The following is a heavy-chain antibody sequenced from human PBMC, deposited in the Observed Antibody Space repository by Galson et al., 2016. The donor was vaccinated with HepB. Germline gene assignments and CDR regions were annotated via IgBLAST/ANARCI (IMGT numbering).Heavy chain of an antibody. Sequence: ETLSLTCTVTGGSISSSSYYWDWIRQPPGKGLEWIGSIYYSGSTYYNPSLKSRVTISVDTSKNQFSLKLSSVTAADTAVYYYARNERRWLHSPYYFDSWGQGTLVTVSS. CDR3: ARNERRWLHSPYYFDS. V-gene: IGHV4-39*01. CDR2: IYYSGST. D-gene: IGHD5-24*01. CDR1: GGSISSSSYY. J-gene: IGHJ4*02.